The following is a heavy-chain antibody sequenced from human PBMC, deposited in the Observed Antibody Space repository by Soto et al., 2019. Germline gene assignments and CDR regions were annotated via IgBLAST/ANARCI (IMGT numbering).Heavy chain of an antibody. CDR2: IYYRGNT. Sequence: PSETLSRTCSVSGYSISSCFYWDWHRQPPGKVLGWIGSIYYRGNTYYNPSHNGRITISLDTSKNQFSLRLTSVTAADPAVYYWARGEDRGLSATCLDYWGQGALVTVSS. CDR3: ARGEDRGLSATCLDY. V-gene: IGHV4-38-2*02. D-gene: IGHD3-10*01. CDR1: GYSISSCFY. J-gene: IGHJ4*02.